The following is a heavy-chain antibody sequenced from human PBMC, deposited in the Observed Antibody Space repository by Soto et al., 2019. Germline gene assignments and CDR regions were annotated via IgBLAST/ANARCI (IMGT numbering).Heavy chain of an antibody. Sequence: EVQPVQSGAEVKKPGESLRISCKGSGYSFTSYWITWVRQMPGKGLEWMGMIDPSDSYTNYSPSFQGHVTISADKSISTAYLHWSSLKASDSAMYYCARHEYYGSGRTPFDYWGQGTLVTVSS. J-gene: IGHJ4*02. D-gene: IGHD3-10*01. CDR3: ARHEYYGSGRTPFDY. CDR2: IDPSDSYT. CDR1: GYSFTSYW. V-gene: IGHV5-10-1*01.